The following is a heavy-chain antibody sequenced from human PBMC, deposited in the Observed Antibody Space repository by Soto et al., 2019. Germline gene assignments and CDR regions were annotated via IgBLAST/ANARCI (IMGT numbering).Heavy chain of an antibody. CDR3: ARPYCSGGSCLYYFDY. CDR1: GGTFSSYT. CDR2: IIPSLGIA. J-gene: IGHJ4*02. D-gene: IGHD2-15*01. Sequence: QVQLVQSGAEVKKPGSSVKVSCKASGGTFSSYTISWVRQAPGQGLEWMGRIIPSLGIANYARKFQGGVTITADKSTSTAYMELSRLRSAVTAVYYCARPYCSGGSCLYYFDYWGQGTLVTVSS. V-gene: IGHV1-69*02.